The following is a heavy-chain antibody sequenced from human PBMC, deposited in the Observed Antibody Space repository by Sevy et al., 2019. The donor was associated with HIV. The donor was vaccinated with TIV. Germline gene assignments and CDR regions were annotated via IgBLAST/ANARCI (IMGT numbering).Heavy chain of an antibody. D-gene: IGHD6-13*01. CDR3: AKQQITRQLVQGY. J-gene: IGHJ4*02. CDR1: GFTFSSYG. Sequence: GGSLRLSCAASGFTFSSYGMHGVRQAPSKGLEWVAFIQYDRSNKYYADSVKGRFTISRDNSKNTLYLQMNSLRAEDTAVYYCAKQQITRQLVQGYWGQGTLVTVSS. V-gene: IGHV3-30*02. CDR2: IQYDRSNK.